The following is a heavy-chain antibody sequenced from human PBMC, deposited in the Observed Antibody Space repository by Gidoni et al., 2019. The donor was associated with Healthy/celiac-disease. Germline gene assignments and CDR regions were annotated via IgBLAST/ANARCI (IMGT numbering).Heavy chain of an antibody. D-gene: IGHD6-13*01. J-gene: IGHJ4*02. Sequence: EVQPLESGGGLVQPGGCLRLSCAASGFTFSSYAMSWVRQAPGKVLECVSAISGSGGSTYYADSVKGRFTISRDKSKNTLYLQMNSLRAEDTAVYYCAKSKYSSSWYYFDYWGQGTLVTVSS. CDR1: GFTFSSYA. V-gene: IGHV3-23*01. CDR2: ISGSGGST. CDR3: AKSKYSSSWYYFDY.